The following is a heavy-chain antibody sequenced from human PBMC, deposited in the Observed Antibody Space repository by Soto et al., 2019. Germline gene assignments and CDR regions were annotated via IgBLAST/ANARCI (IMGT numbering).Heavy chain of an antibody. CDR1: GGSISSYY. CDR2: IYYSGST. J-gene: IGHJ4*02. D-gene: IGHD4-17*01. CDR3: ARRYGDCFDY. Sequence: QVQLQESGPGLVKPSETLSLTCTVSGGSISSYYWSWIRQPPGKGLEWIGYIYYSGSTNYNPSLKSRVTISVDPSKNQFSLRLSSVTAADTAVYYCARRYGDCFDYWGQGTLVTVSS. V-gene: IGHV4-59*08.